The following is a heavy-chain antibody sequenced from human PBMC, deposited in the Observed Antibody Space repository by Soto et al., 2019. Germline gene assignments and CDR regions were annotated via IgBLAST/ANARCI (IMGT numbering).Heavy chain of an antibody. D-gene: IGHD3-10*01. J-gene: IGHJ4*02. Sequence: SETLSLTCTVSGGSISSYYWSWIRQPPGKGLEWIGYIYYSGSTNYNPSLKSRVTISVDTSKNQFSLKLSSVTAADTAVYYCARHSNTMVRGVVYFDYWGQGTLVTVSS. CDR2: IYYSGST. CDR1: GGSISSYY. V-gene: IGHV4-59*08. CDR3: ARHSNTMVRGVVYFDY.